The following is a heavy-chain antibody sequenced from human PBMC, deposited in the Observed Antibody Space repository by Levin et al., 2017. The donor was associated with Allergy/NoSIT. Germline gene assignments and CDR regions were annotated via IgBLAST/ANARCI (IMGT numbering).Heavy chain of an antibody. CDR1: GFSFSNYW. V-gene: IGHV3-7*01. Sequence: GESLKISCAASGFSFSNYWMSWVRQAPGKGLEWVANIKQDGSEKYYVDSVKGRFTISRDNAKNSLYLQMNSLRAEDTAVYYCARRATMVQGVRYFDYWGQGTLVTVSS. D-gene: IGHD3-10*01. CDR3: ARRATMVQGVRYFDY. J-gene: IGHJ4*02. CDR2: IKQDGSEK.